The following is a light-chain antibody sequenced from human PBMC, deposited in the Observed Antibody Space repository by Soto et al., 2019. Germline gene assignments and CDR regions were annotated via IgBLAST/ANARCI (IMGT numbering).Light chain of an antibody. CDR1: QGSSTY. CDR3: QQLKSYPIT. Sequence: DIQLTQSPSFLSASVGDRVTITCRASQGSSTYLGWYQQKPGKAPNLLIYAASTLQDGVPSRFSGSGSGTEFTLTISSLQPEDSATYYCQQLKSYPITFGQGTRLEIK. V-gene: IGKV1-9*01. CDR2: AAS. J-gene: IGKJ5*01.